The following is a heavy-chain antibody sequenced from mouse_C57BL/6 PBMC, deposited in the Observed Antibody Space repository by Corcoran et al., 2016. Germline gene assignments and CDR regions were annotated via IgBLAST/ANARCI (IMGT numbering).Heavy chain of an antibody. V-gene: IGHV14-3*01. CDR2: IDPAKGNT. Sequence: EVQLKQSVAELVRPGASVKLSCIASGFNIRNTYMHWVKQRPEQGLEWIGRIDPAKGNTKYAPKFQGKATITADTSAKTAYLQLSSLTSEDTAIFYCSPLDEFAYWGQGTLVTVSA. CDR3: SPLDEFAY. J-gene: IGHJ3*01. CDR1: GFNIRNTY.